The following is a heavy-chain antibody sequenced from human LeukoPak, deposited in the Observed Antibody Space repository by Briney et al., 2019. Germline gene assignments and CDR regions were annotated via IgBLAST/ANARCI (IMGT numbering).Heavy chain of an antibody. Sequence: ASVTVSCKSSGYTFSGYFMHWVRQAPGQGLEWMGRINPGSGDTEFAQKFQDRATMTRDKSISTAYKEVSGLTFDDTAIYYCARDLSSTPNWELDHWGQGTLVTVSS. CDR3: ARDLSSTPNWELDH. D-gene: IGHD7-27*01. V-gene: IGHV1-2*06. CDR1: GYTFSGYF. CDR2: INPGSGDT. J-gene: IGHJ5*02.